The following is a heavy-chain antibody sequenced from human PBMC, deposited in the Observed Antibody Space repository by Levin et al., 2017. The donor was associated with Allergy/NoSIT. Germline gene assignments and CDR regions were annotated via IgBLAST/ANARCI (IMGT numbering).Heavy chain of an antibody. J-gene: IGHJ4*02. D-gene: IGHD5-18*01. Sequence: PGESLKISCAASGFTFNNYAMSWVRQAPGRGLEWVSAISGSGDSTYYAGSVKGRFTISRDNSKNTLYLQMSSLRAEDTAVYYCAKRDSGYSYGDVDDYWGQGTLVTVSS. CDR2: ISGSGDST. CDR3: AKRDSGYSYGDVDDY. CDR1: GFTFNNYA. V-gene: IGHV3-23*01.